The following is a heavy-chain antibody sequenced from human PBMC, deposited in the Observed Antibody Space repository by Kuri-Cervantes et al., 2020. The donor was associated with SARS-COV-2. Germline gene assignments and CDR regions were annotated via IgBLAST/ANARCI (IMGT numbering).Heavy chain of an antibody. V-gene: IGHV4-38-2*02. CDR3: ARGCSSTSCYQLNYYYYMDV. D-gene: IGHD2-2*01. CDR1: GYSISSGYY. J-gene: IGHJ6*03. CDR2: ICHSGST. Sequence: SETLSLTCTVSGYSISSGYYWGWIRQPPGKGLEWIGSICHSGSTYYNPSLKSRVTISVDTSKNQFSLKLSSVTAADTAVYYCARGCSSTSCYQLNYYYYMDVWGKGTTVTVSS.